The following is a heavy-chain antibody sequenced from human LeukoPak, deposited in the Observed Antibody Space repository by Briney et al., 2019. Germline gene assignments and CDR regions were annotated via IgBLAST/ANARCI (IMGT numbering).Heavy chain of an antibody. Sequence: GASVKVSCKASGYTFTSYGTSWVRQAPGQGLEWMGWISAYNGNTNYAQKLQGRVTMTTDTSTSTAYMELRSLRSDDTAVYYCARDWSGYSGSCPDYWGQGTLVTVSS. CDR2: ISAYNGNT. J-gene: IGHJ4*02. D-gene: IGHD5-12*01. CDR1: GYTFTSYG. CDR3: ARDWSGYSGSCPDY. V-gene: IGHV1-18*01.